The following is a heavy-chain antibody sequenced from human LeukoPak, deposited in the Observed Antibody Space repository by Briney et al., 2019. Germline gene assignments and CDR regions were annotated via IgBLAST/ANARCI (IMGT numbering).Heavy chain of an antibody. CDR1: GFTVISNS. J-gene: IGHJ4*02. V-gene: IGHV3-66*01. CDR3: TRAPRGGYYFDC. D-gene: IGHD3-3*01. CDR2: FYSGFTT. Sequence: PGGSLRLSCAVSGFTVISNSMSWVRQAPGKGLEWGSVFYSGFTTSYAASVKDRFTISRDTFRNTLYLQMNSLRAEDTAIYYCTRAPRGGYYFDCWGQGTLVTVSS.